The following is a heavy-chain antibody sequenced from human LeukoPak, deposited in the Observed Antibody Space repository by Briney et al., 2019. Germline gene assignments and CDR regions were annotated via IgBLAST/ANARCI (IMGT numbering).Heavy chain of an antibody. D-gene: IGHD3-22*01. J-gene: IGHJ4*02. CDR1: GFTFDDYG. CDR3: ARVSSRRVPPTYSYDRRNYFDY. CDR2: INHSGST. V-gene: IGHV4-34*01. Sequence: GSLRLSCAASGFTFDDYGMSWVRQAPGKGLEWIGQINHSGSTNYNPSLKSRVTISVDTSKNQFSLKLSSVTAADTAVYYCARVSSRRVPPTYSYDRRNYFDYWGQGTLVTVSS.